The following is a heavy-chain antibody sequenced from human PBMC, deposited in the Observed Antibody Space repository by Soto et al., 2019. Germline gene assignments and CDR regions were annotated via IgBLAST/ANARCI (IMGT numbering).Heavy chain of an antibody. Sequence: QVQLVQSGAEVKKPGASVKVSCKASGYTFTGYFIHWVRDVPGHGLEYLGWINPNTGGTDYAQKFQGRVTMTRDTSISTVFMDIKRLTSADTAVYYCARVASWAARDWFAPWGQGTLVTVSS. D-gene: IGHD2-15*01. CDR3: ARVASWAARDWFAP. J-gene: IGHJ5*02. CDR2: INPNTGGT. CDR1: GYTFTGYF. V-gene: IGHV1-2*02.